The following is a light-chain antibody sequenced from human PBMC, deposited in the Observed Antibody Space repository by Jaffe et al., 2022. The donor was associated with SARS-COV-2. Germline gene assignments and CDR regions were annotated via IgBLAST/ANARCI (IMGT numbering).Light chain of an antibody. CDR3: SSYTSSRTYV. CDR1: SSDVGANNY. V-gene: IGLV2-14*01. Sequence: QSALTQPASVSASPGQSITISCTGTSSDVGANNYVSWYQQHPGKVPKLMIFDVSNRPSGVSNRFSGSKSGNTASLTISGLQTEDEADYYCSSYTSSRTYVFGTGTKVT. J-gene: IGLJ1*01. CDR2: DVS.